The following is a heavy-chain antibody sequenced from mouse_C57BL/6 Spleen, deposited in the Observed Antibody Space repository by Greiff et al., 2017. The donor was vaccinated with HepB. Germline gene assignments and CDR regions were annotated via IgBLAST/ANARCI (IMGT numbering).Heavy chain of an antibody. CDR1: GYTFTSYW. J-gene: IGHJ2*01. CDR2: IDPNSGGT. D-gene: IGHD1-1*01. CDR3: ARRTTTVVAHFDY. Sequence: QVQLQQPGAELVKPGASVKLSCKASGYTFTSYWMHWVKQRPGRGLEWIGRIDPNSGGTKYNEKFKSKATLTVDKPSSTAYMQLSSLTSEDSAVYYCARRTTTVVAHFDYWGQGTTLTVSS. V-gene: IGHV1-72*01.